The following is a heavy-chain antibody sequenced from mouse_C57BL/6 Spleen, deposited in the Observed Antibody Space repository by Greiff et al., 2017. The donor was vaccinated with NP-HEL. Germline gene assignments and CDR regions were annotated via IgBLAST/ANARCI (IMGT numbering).Heavy chain of an antibody. CDR3: ARVYYYGSSYGYFDY. V-gene: IGHV1-59*01. J-gene: IGHJ2*01. D-gene: IGHD1-1*01. Sequence: QVQLQQPGAELVRPGTSVKLSCKASGYTFTSYWMHWVKQRPGQGLEWIGVIDPSDSYTNYNQKFKGKATLTVDTSSSTAYMQLSSLTSEDSAVYYCARVYYYGSSYGYFDYWGQGTTLTVSS. CDR1: GYTFTSYW. CDR2: IDPSDSYT.